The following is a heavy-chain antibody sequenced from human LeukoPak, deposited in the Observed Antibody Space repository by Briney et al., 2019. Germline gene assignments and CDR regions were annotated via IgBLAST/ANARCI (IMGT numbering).Heavy chain of an antibody. CDR3: ARKWSSRDWFDP. V-gene: IGHV1-46*01. CDR2: INPRGDAT. Sequence: ASVKVSCKASGYIFTTYSIYWVRQAPGQGREWIGMINPRGDATIYAQKFQGRVTMTSDTSTTTIYMELSSLKSEDTGLYYCARKWSSRDWFDPWGQGTLVTVSS. CDR1: GYIFTTYS. J-gene: IGHJ5*02. D-gene: IGHD2-8*01.